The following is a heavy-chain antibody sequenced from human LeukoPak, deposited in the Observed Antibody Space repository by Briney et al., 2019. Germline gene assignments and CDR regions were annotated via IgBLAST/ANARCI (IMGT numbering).Heavy chain of an antibody. CDR2: IKQDGSEE. CDR1: GFIFSNYW. D-gene: IGHD6-13*01. J-gene: IGHJ4*02. CDR3: AREQQLVH. Sequence: GGSLRLSCAASGFIFSNYWMSWVRQAPGKGLEWVANIKQDGSEEYYVDSVKGRFTISRDSAKNSLYLQMNSLRAEDTAVYYCAREQQLVHWGQGTLVTVSS. V-gene: IGHV3-7*05.